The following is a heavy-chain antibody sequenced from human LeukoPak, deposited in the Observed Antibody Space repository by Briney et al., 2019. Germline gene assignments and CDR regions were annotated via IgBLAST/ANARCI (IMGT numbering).Heavy chain of an antibody. J-gene: IGHJ4*02. CDR1: GFTFSSYA. V-gene: IGHV3-23*01. D-gene: IGHD3-10*01. CDR2: ISGSGGST. Sequence: PGGSLRLSCAASGFTFSSYAMSWVRKAPGKGLEWVSAISGSGGSTYYADSVKGRFTISRDNSKNTLYLQMNSLRAEDTAVYYCAKVGALSGSYDYFDYWGQGTLVTVSS. CDR3: AKVGALSGSYDYFDY.